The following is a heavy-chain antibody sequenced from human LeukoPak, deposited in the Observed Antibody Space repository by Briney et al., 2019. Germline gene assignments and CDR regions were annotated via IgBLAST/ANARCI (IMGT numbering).Heavy chain of an antibody. CDR3: ARDLGSIAAVGEDYYYYGMDV. V-gene: IGHV3-48*04. D-gene: IGHD6-13*01. Sequence: HPGGSLRLSCAASGFSFSSYSMNWVRQAPGKGLEWVSYISSSSSTIYYADSVKGRFTISRDNAKNSLYLQMNSLRAEDTAVYYCARDLGSIAAVGEDYYYYGMDVWGQGTTVTVSS. J-gene: IGHJ6*02. CDR2: ISSSSSTI. CDR1: GFSFSSYS.